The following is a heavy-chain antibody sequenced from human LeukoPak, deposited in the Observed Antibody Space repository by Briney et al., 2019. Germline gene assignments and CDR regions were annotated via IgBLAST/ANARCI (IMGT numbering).Heavy chain of an antibody. CDR1: GFTFSAYA. CDR3: ARGRPHGNDY. CDR2: IASDGSST. D-gene: IGHD4-23*01. Sequence: GGSLRLSCTASGFTFSAYAMNWVRQAPGKGLVWVSRIASDGSSTTYADSVKGRFSISRDNAKNTLYLQMNSLRVEDTAVYYCARGRPHGNDYWGQGTLVTVSS. J-gene: IGHJ4*02. V-gene: IGHV3-74*01.